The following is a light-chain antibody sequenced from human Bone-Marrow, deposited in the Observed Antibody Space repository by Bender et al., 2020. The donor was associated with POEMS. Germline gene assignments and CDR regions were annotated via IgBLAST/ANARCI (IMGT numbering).Light chain of an antibody. V-gene: IGLV3-10*01. J-gene: IGLJ2*01. CDR1: AMSQKY. CDR3: RSTDNSRSVV. Sequence: SYELTQPPSESVSPGQTATITCSGDAMSQKYASWYQQKSGQAPILVIYEDFRRPSGIPERFSGSNSGTMATLTIRGVQAEDEADYYCRSTDNSRSVVFGGGTKLTVL. CDR2: EDF.